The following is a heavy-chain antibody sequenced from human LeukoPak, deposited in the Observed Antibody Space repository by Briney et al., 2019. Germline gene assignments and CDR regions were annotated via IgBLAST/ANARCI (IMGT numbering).Heavy chain of an antibody. CDR3: ARGPYSSSLTIRRYYYYYYMDV. D-gene: IGHD6-6*01. CDR2: IYYSGST. J-gene: IGHJ6*03. CDR1: GGSISSSSYY. Sequence: SETLSLTCTVSGGSISSSSYYWGWIRQPPGKGLKWIGSIYYSGSTYYNPSLKNRVTISVDTPKNQFSLKLSSVTAADTAVYYCARGPYSSSLTIRRYYYYYYMDVRGKGTTVTVSS. V-gene: IGHV4-39*01.